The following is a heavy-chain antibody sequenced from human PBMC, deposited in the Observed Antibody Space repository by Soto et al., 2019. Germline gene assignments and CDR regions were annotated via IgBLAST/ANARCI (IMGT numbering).Heavy chain of an antibody. J-gene: IGHJ4*02. D-gene: IGHD5-18*01. V-gene: IGHV3-73*02. CDR1: GFTFSGSA. CDR3: TRQVDSARGEDFDY. Sequence: EVQLVESGGGLVQPGGSLKLSCAASGFTFSGSAMHWVRQASGKGLEWVGRIRSKANSYATAYAASVQGRFTISRDDAKNTAFLQMNSLKTEDTAVYYCTRQVDSARGEDFDYWGQGTLVTVPS. CDR2: IRSKANSYAT.